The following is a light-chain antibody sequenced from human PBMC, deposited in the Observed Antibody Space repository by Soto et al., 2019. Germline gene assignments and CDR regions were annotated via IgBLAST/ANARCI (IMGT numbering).Light chain of an antibody. Sequence: DIQMTQSPSTLSASVGDRVTITCRASQSVRNSLAWYQQRPGKAPKLLIYKASTLEGGVSSRFSGSGSGTEFTLTISSLQADEFATYYCQQYNSFSRTFGQGTKV. CDR3: QQYNSFSRT. V-gene: IGKV1-5*03. J-gene: IGKJ1*01. CDR1: QSVRNS. CDR2: KAS.